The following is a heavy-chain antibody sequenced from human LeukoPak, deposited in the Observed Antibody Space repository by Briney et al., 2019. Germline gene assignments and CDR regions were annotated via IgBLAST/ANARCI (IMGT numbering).Heavy chain of an antibody. CDR1: GYTFTAYY. CDR2: INPNSGGT. Sequence: ASVKVSCKASGYTFTAYYMHWVRQAPGQGLEWMGWINPNSGGTNYAQKFQDRVTMTRDTSINTAYMELTRLRSDDTAVYYCAREGCSSTSCYWFDPWGQGTLVTVSS. CDR3: AREGCSSTSCYWFDP. J-gene: IGHJ5*02. V-gene: IGHV1-2*02. D-gene: IGHD2-2*01.